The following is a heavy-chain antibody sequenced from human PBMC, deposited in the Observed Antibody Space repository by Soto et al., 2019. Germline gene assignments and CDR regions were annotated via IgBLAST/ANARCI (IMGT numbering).Heavy chain of an antibody. CDR2: INPSGGST. D-gene: IGHD3-22*01. CDR3: ARADYYGSSGYHLDY. J-gene: IGHJ4*02. V-gene: IGHV1-46*01. Sequence: QVQLVQSGAEVKKPGASVKGSCKASGYTFSNFYIHWVRQAPGQGLEWMGIINPSGGSTSYAQKFQGRVTMTTDTSTSTVYMELSSLRSEDTAVYYCARADYYGSSGYHLDYWGQGTLVTVSS. CDR1: GYTFSNFY.